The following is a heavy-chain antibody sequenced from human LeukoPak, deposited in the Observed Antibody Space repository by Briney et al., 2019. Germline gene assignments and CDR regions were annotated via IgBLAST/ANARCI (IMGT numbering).Heavy chain of an antibody. CDR1: GFTFSSYS. CDR2: ISSSSSTI. D-gene: IGHD5-18*01. V-gene: IGHV3-48*04. J-gene: IGHJ6*02. CDR3: ARKKRVDTDSIMVYYYAMDV. Sequence: GGSLRLSCAASGFTFSSYSMNWVRQAPGKGLDWVSYISSSSSTIFYADSVKGRFTISRDNAKNTLYLQMNSLRAEDTAVYYCARKKRVDTDSIMVYYYAMDVWGQGTTVTVSS.